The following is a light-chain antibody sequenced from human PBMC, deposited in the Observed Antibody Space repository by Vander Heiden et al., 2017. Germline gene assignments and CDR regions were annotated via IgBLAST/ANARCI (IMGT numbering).Light chain of an antibody. V-gene: IGKV1-33*01. J-gene: IGKJ2*01. CDR1: QDISNY. Sequence: DIQMTQSPSSLSASVGDRVTITCQASQDISNYLNWNQQKPGKAPKLLIYDASNLETGVPSRFSGSGSGTDFTFTISSLRPEDIATYYCQQYDNLPRTFGQGTKLEIK. CDR2: DAS. CDR3: QQYDNLPRT.